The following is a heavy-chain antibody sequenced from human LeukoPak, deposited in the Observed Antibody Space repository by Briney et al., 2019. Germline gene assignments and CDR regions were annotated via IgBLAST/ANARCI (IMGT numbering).Heavy chain of an antibody. J-gene: IGHJ4*02. CDR1: GLNFSLYS. D-gene: IGHD2-8*01. CDR3: ASRACTNGVCSFDY. V-gene: IGHV3-21*01. CDR2: ISSSSRYI. Sequence: PGGSLGLSCAASGLNFSLYSMNWVRQAPGKGLEWVSSISSSSRYIHYADSVKGRFTISRDHAKNSLYLQTDSLRAEATAVYYCASRACTNGVCSFDYWGQGTLVTVSS.